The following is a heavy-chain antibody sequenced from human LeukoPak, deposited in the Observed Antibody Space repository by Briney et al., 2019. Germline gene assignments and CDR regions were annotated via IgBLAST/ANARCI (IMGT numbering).Heavy chain of an antibody. CDR3: AKGLLPYYYDSSGYYSDY. D-gene: IGHD3-22*01. V-gene: IGHV3-23*01. CDR1: GFTFSSYA. J-gene: IGHJ4*02. CDR2: ISGSGGST. Sequence: QPGGSLRLSCAASGFTFSSYAMSWGRQAPGEGVEWVSAISGSGGSTYYEDSVKGRFTISRDNSKNTLYLQMNSLRAEDTAVYYCAKGLLPYYYDSSGYYSDYWGQGTLVTVSS.